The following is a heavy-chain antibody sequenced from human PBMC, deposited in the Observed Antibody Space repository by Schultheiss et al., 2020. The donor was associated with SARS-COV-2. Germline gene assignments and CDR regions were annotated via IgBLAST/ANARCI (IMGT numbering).Heavy chain of an antibody. Sequence: GGSLRLSCAASGFTFGDYAMSWFRQAPGKGLEWVSVIYSGGSTYYADSVKGRFTISRDNSKNTLYLQMNSLRAEDTAVYYCARDLWIYGDYDYYYYGMDVWGQGTTVTVSS. CDR1: GFTFGDYA. CDR2: IYSGGST. D-gene: IGHD4-17*01. J-gene: IGHJ6*02. CDR3: ARDLWIYGDYDYYYYGMDV. V-gene: IGHV3-53*01.